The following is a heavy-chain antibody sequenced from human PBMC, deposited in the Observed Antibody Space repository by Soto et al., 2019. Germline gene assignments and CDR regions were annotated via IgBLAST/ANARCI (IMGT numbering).Heavy chain of an antibody. D-gene: IGHD6-13*01. CDR3: ARGDSSTWLFDY. J-gene: IGHJ4*02. CDR2: IYYSGST. CDR1: GGSISSYY. V-gene: IGHV4-59*01. Sequence: QVQLQESGPGLVKPSETLSLTCTVSGGSISSYYWSWIRQPPGKGLEWVGYIYYSGSTNYNPSLKSRVTISVDTSKNQFSLKLSSVTAADTAVYYCARGDSSTWLFDYWGQGTLVTVSS.